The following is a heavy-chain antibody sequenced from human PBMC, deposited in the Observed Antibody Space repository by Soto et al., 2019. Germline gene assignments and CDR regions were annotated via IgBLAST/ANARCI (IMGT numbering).Heavy chain of an antibody. CDR2: TYYRSKWYN. J-gene: IGHJ3*02. V-gene: IGHV6-1*01. CDR1: GDSVSSNSAA. CDR3: ARDKSSLAAPNAFDI. D-gene: IGHD6-13*01. Sequence: QALSLPSAISGDSVSSNSAACNLIRHSPSRGLEWLGRTYYRSKWYNDYAVSVKSRITINPDTSKNQFSLQLNSVTPEDTAVYYCARDKSSLAAPNAFDIWGQGTMVTVSS.